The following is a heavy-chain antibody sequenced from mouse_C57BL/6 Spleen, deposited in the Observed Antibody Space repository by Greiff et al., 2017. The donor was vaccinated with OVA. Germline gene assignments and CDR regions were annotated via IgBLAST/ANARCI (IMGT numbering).Heavy chain of an antibody. Sequence: QVQLQQPGAELVRPGSSVKLSCKASGYTFTSYWMDWVKQRPGQGLEWIGNIYPSDSETHYNQKFKDKATLTVDKSSSTAYMQLSSLTSEDSTVYYCARSLGSTDYWGQGTTLTVSS. V-gene: IGHV1-61*01. CDR3: ARSLGSTDY. CDR1: GYTFTSYW. J-gene: IGHJ2*01. D-gene: IGHD4-1*01. CDR2: IYPSDSET.